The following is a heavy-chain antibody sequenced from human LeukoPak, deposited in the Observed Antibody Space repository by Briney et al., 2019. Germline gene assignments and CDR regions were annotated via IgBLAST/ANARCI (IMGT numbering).Heavy chain of an antibody. CDR2: IWYDGSNK. D-gene: IGHD3-22*01. CDR3: ARGPPDYYDSSGYYYDRPFDY. V-gene: IGHV3-33*01. J-gene: IGHJ4*02. CDR1: GFTFSSYG. Sequence: GGSLRLSYAASGFTFSSYGMPWVRQAPGKGLEWVAVIWYDGSNKYYADSVKGRFTISRDNSKNTLYLQMNSLRAEDTAVYYCARGPPDYYDSSGYYYDRPFDYWGQGTLVTVSS.